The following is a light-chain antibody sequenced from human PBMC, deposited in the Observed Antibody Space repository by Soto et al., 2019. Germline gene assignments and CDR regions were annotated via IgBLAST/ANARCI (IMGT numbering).Light chain of an antibody. J-gene: IGKJ1*01. Sequence: IVMTQSPATLSVSPGERATLSCRASQSIYSNVALYQQRPGQAPRLLIYRASTRATGIPARFSGSGSGTEFTLTISSLQSEDFTVYSCLQYHNLWAFGQGTKVDIK. CDR2: RAS. V-gene: IGKV3-15*01. CDR1: QSIYSN. CDR3: LQYHNLWA.